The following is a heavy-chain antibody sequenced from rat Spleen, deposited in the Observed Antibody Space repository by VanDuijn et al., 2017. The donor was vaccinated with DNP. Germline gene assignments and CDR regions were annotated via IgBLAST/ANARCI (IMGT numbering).Heavy chain of an antibody. Sequence: EVQLQESGPGLVKPSQSLSLTCSVTGYSITSSYRWNWIRKFPGNKLEWMGYINSAGRTNYNPSLRSRISITRDISKNQLFLQLNSVTSEDTATDYCARWPGYNPPYAMDAWGQGTSVTVSS. D-gene: IGHD1-4*01. CDR3: ARWPGYNPPYAMDA. CDR2: INSAGRT. CDR1: GYSITSSYR. V-gene: IGHV3-3*01. J-gene: IGHJ4*01.